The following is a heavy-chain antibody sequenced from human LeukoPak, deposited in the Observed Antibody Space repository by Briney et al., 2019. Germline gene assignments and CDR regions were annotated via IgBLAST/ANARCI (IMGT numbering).Heavy chain of an antibody. J-gene: IGHJ4*02. CDR3: AGSGDIVATKSFDY. D-gene: IGHD5-12*01. CDR2: ISAYNGNT. V-gene: IGHV1-18*01. Sequence: ASVKFSCKASGYTFTSYGISWVRQAPGQGLEWMGWISAYNGNTNYAQKFQGRVTMTTDTSTGTAYMELRSLRSDDTAVYYCAGSGDIVATKSFDYWGQGILVTVSS. CDR1: GYTFTSYG.